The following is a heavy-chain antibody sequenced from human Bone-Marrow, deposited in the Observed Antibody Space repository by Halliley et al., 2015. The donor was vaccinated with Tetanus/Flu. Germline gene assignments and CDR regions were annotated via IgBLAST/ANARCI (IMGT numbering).Heavy chain of an antibody. CDR3: ARDPLGHGSRYFLGFDS. V-gene: IGHV4-31*03. Sequence: TLSLTCTVSGGSINSVDYYWNWIRQRPGKGLEWIGNIHYSGTTHYNSSLKSRLTISIHTSKNQLSLNLSSVTAADTAIYYCARDPLGHGSRYFLGFDSWGQGTLVTVSS. J-gene: IGHJ4*02. D-gene: IGHD5-12*01. CDR1: GGSINSVDYY. CDR2: IHYSGTT.